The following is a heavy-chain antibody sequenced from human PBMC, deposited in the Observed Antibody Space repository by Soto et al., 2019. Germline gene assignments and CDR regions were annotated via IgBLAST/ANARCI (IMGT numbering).Heavy chain of an antibody. Sequence: PSETLSLTCTVSGASISSSYWSWIRQSPGKGLEWIGYVYYSGSTNYNPSLKNRVTMLVDTSKNQFSLKLSSVTAADTAVYYCVRGYYDSNGQSNTFDIWGQGTMVTVSS. D-gene: IGHD3-22*01. J-gene: IGHJ3*02. CDR1: GASISSSY. V-gene: IGHV4-59*01. CDR2: VYYSGST. CDR3: VRGYYDSNGQSNTFDI.